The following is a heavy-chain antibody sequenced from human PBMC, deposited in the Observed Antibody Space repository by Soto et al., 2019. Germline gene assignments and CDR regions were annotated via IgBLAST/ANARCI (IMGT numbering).Heavy chain of an antibody. V-gene: IGHV6-1*01. Sequence: SQTLSLTCAISGYSFSSNSAAWNWIRQSPSRGLEWLGMTYYRSKWNNDSALSEKRRINIIPDTPNHNASLQLFSATLEDTAVYYCTGLPSLRGKDVWG. J-gene: IGHJ6*02. CDR2: TYYRSKWNN. CDR1: GYSFSSNSAA. CDR3: TGLPSLRGKDV.